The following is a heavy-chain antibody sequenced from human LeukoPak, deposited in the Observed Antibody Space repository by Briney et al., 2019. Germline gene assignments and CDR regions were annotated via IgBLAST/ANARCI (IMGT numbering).Heavy chain of an antibody. CDR2: ISSSSSTI. D-gene: IGHD3-3*01. CDR3: ARVAFRFLEWLFDFDY. CDR1: GFTFSSYI. J-gene: IGHJ4*02. V-gene: IGHV3-48*02. Sequence: GGSLRLSCAASGFTFSSYIMNWVRQAPGKGLEWVSYISSSSSTIYYADSVKGRFTISRDNAKNSLYLQMNSLRDEDTAVYYCARVAFRFLEWLFDFDYWGQGTLVTVSS.